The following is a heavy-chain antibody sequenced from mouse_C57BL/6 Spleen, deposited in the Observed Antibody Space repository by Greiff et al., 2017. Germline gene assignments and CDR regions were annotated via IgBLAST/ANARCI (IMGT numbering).Heavy chain of an antibody. Sequence: QVQLQQSGAELVRPGTSVKMSCKASGYTFTNYWIGWAKQRPGHGLEWIGDIYPGGGYTNYNEKFKGKATLTADQSSSTAYMQFSSLTSEDSAIYYCARGGNYGDYYAMDYWGQGTSVTVSS. CDR1: GYTFTNYW. V-gene: IGHV1-63*01. D-gene: IGHD2-1*01. CDR2: IYPGGGYT. J-gene: IGHJ4*01. CDR3: ARGGNYGDYYAMDY.